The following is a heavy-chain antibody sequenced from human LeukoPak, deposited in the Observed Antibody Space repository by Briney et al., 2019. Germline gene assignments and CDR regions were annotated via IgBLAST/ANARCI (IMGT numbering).Heavy chain of an antibody. V-gene: IGHV3-23*01. CDR1: GFTFGSYA. CDR3: AKTPMVRGSPGAFDI. Sequence: GGSLSLSCAASGFTFGSYAMSWVRQAAGKGLEWVSAISGSGGSTYYADSVKGRFTISRDNSKNTLYLQMNSLRAEDTAVYYCAKTPMVRGSPGAFDIWGQGTMVTVSS. J-gene: IGHJ3*02. D-gene: IGHD3-10*01. CDR2: ISGSGGST.